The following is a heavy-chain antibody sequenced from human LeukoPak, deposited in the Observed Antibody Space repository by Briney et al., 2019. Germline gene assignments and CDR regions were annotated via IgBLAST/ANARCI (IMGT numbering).Heavy chain of an antibody. CDR1: GGSFSGYY. D-gene: IGHD1-26*01. CDR2: INHSGST. J-gene: IGHJ6*03. V-gene: IGHV4-34*01. CDR3: ARHRNGIVGAIGPRGYYYMDV. Sequence: PSETLSLTCAVYGGSFSGYYWSWIRQPPGKGLEWIGEINHSGSTNYNPSLKSRVTISVDTSKNQFSLKLSSVTAADTAVYYCARHRNGIVGAIGPRGYYYMDVWGKGTTVTVSS.